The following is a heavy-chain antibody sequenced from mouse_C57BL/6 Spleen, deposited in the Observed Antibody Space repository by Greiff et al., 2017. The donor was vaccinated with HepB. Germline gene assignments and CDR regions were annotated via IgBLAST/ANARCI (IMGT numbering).Heavy chain of an antibody. D-gene: IGHD2-5*01. V-gene: IGHV1-76*01. CDR2: IYPGSGNT. CDR3: ARSDSNPFAY. Sequence: QVHVKQSGAELVRPGASVKLSCKASGYTFTDYYINWVKQRPGQGLEWIARIYPGSGNTYYNEKFKGKATLTAEKSSSTAYMQLSSLTSEDSAVYFCARSDSNPFAYWGQGTLVTVSA. CDR1: GYTFTDYY. J-gene: IGHJ3*01.